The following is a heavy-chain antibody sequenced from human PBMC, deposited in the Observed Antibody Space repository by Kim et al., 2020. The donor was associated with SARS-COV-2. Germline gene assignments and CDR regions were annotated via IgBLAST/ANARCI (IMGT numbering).Heavy chain of an antibody. J-gene: IGHJ4*02. D-gene: IGHD2-2*01. Sequence: ASVKVSCKASGYTFTGYYMHWVRQAPGQGLEWMGWINPNSGGTNYAQKFQGRVTMTRDTSISTAYMELSRLRSDDTAVYYCARDNGLGYCSSTSCPTGDYWGQGTLVTVSS. CDR3: ARDNGLGYCSSTSCPTGDY. CDR1: GYTFTGYY. CDR2: INPNSGGT. V-gene: IGHV1-2*02.